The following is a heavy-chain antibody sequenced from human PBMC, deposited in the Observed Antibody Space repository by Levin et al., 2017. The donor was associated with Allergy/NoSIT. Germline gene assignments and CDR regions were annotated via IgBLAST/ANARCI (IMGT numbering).Heavy chain of an antibody. D-gene: IGHD6-13*01. CDR1: GFTFSSYD. Sequence: LSLTCAASGFTFSSYDMHWVRQATGKGLEWVSAIGTAGDTYYPGSVKGRFTISRENAKNSLYLQMNSLRAGDTAVYYCARVPSKTGSSSWYGDRYEWYFDYWGQGTLVTVSS. V-gene: IGHV3-13*01. CDR3: ARVPSKTGSSSWYGDRYEWYFDY. J-gene: IGHJ4*02. CDR2: IGTAGDT.